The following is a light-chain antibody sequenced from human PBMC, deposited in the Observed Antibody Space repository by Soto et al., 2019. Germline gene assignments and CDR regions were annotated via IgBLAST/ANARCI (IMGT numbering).Light chain of an antibody. CDR1: SSNIGRNT. V-gene: IGLV1-44*01. CDR3: AAWDDSLTGLNV. Sequence: QSALSQPPSASVTTGQRVAISCSGSSSNIGRNTVNWYQQLPGTAPKLLIYDNNRRPSGAPDRFSGSKSGTSASLATSGLQSEDEADYYCAAWDDSLTGLNVFGTGTKVTV. CDR2: DNN. J-gene: IGLJ1*01.